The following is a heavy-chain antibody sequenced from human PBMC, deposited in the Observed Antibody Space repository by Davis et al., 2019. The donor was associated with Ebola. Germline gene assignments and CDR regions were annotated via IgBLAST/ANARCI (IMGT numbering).Heavy chain of an antibody. CDR3: ICSQKPFDY. Sequence: GESLKISCAASGFTFSGSAMHWVRQASGKGLEWVGRIRSKANSYATAYAASVKGRFTISRDDSKNTAYLQMNSLKTEDTAVYYCICSQKPFDYWGQGTLVTVSS. D-gene: IGHD3-10*02. J-gene: IGHJ4*02. CDR1: GFTFSGSA. V-gene: IGHV3-73*01. CDR2: IRSKANSYAT.